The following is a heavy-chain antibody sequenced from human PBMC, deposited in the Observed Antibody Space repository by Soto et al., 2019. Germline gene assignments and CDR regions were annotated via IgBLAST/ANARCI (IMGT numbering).Heavy chain of an antibody. CDR2: IYYSGST. J-gene: IGHJ4*02. Sequence: SETLSLTCTVSGGSISSYYWSWIRQPPGKGLEWIGYIYYSGSTNYNPSLKSRVTISVDTSKNQFSLKLSSVTAADTAVYYCGRGSPVLRYFDWLSLPNYLDYWGQGTLVTVSS. CDR3: GRGSPVLRYFDWLSLPNYLDY. CDR1: GGSISSYY. V-gene: IGHV4-59*01. D-gene: IGHD3-9*01.